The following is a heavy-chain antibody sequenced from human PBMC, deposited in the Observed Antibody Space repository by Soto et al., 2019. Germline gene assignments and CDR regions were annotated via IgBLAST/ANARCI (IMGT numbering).Heavy chain of an antibody. Sequence: GGSLRLSCAASGFTFSSYGMHWVRQAPGKGLEWVAVIWYDGSNKYYADSVKGRFTISRDNSKNTLYLQMNSLRAEDTAVYYCARDYFVLTTENYYGMDIWGQGTTVTVSS. CDR2: IWYDGSNK. CDR1: GFTFSSYG. CDR3: ARDYFVLTTENYYGMDI. J-gene: IGHJ6*02. V-gene: IGHV3-33*01. D-gene: IGHD2-8*01.